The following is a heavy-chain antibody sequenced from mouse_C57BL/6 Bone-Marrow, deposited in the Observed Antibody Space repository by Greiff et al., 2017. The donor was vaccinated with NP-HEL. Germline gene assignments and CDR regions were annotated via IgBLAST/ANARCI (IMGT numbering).Heavy chain of an antibody. CDR1: GFTFSDYG. Sequence: EVNVVESGGGLVKPGGSLKLSCAASGFTFSDYGMHWVRQAPEKGLEWVAYISSGSSTIYYAATVKGRFTISRDNAKNTLFLQMTSLRTEDTAMYYGARRYRGLYYYAMDYWGQGTSVTVSS. D-gene: IGHD2-12*01. J-gene: IGHJ4*01. V-gene: IGHV5-17*01. CDR3: ARRYRGLYYYAMDY. CDR2: ISSGSSTI.